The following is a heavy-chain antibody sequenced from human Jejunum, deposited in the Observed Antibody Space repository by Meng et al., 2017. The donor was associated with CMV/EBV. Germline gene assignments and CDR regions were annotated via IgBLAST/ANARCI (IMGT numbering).Heavy chain of an antibody. V-gene: IGHV3-74*01. D-gene: IGHD3/OR15-3a*01. J-gene: IGHJ4*02. Sequence: CVVSGFTLSNSLFHWVRQAPWKGLVWVSRISLDGSSTNYADSVKGRFTISRDNAKNTVYLQMKSLRVEDTAVYYCARDLWGLGDYWGQGTLVTVSS. CDR1: GFTLSNSL. CDR2: ISLDGSST. CDR3: ARDLWGLGDY.